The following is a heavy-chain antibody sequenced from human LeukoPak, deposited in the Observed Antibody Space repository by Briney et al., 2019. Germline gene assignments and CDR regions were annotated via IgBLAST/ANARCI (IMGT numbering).Heavy chain of an antibody. Sequence: ASVKVSCKASGYTFTSYYMHWVRQAPGQGLEWMGIINPSGGSTSYAQKFQGRVTMTRDMSTSTVYMELSSLRSEDTAVYYCAREVAGGTHFDYWGQGTPVTVSS. D-gene: IGHD6-19*01. CDR2: INPSGGST. CDR1: GYTFTSYY. CDR3: AREVAGGTHFDY. V-gene: IGHV1-46*01. J-gene: IGHJ4*02.